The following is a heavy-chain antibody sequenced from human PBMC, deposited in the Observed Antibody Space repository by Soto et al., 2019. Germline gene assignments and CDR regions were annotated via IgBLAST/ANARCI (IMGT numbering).Heavy chain of an antibody. V-gene: IGHV1-69*06. D-gene: IGHD2-2*01. J-gene: IGHJ6*02. CDR3: AREVPAAKCMDV. CDR2: IIPIFGTA. Sequence: GASVKVCCKASGGTFSSYAISWVRQAPGQGLEWMGGIIPIFGTANYAQKFQGRVTITADKSTSTAYMELSSLRSEDTAVYHCAREVPAAKCMDVWRQGSTVTVSS. CDR1: GGTFSSYA.